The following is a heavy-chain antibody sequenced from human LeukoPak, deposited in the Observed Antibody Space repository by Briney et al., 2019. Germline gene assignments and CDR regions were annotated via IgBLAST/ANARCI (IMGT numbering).Heavy chain of an antibody. Sequence: SVKVSCKASGGTFSSYAISWVRQAPGQGLEWMGGIIPIFGTANYAQKFQGRVTITTDESTSTAYMELSSLRSEDTAVYYCAIFKGSPYYYDSSGYSFDYRGQGTLVTVSS. J-gene: IGHJ4*02. CDR3: AIFKGSPYYYDSSGYSFDY. D-gene: IGHD3-22*01. CDR2: IIPIFGTA. V-gene: IGHV1-69*05. CDR1: GGTFSSYA.